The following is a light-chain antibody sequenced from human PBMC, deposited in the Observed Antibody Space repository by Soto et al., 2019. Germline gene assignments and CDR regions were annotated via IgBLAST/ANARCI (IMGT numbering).Light chain of an antibody. CDR1: SSNIGAGYD. V-gene: IGLV1-40*01. CDR3: QSYDSSLSGSV. Sequence: QSVRTQPPSVSGAPGQRVTISCTGSSSNIGAGYDVHWYQQLPGTAPKLLIYGNTNRPSGVPDRFSGSKSGTSASLAISRLQAEDEADYFCQSYDSSLSGSVFGGGTKVTVL. CDR2: GNT. J-gene: IGLJ3*02.